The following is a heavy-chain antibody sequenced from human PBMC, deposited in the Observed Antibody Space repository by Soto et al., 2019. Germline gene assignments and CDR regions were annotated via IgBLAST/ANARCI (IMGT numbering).Heavy chain of an antibody. CDR1: GYTFTGYY. CDR3: ARLATIPYQPYRMDV. J-gene: IGHJ6*02. V-gene: IGHV1-2*02. Sequence: ASVKVSCKASGYTFTGYYMQWVRQAPGQGLQSMRCINPNSGCTNYAQNFQARVTITSDTSISTAYMELSRLRPDDTAVYYCARLATIPYQPYRMDVWGQGTTVTVSS. CDR2: INPNSGCT. D-gene: IGHD5-12*01.